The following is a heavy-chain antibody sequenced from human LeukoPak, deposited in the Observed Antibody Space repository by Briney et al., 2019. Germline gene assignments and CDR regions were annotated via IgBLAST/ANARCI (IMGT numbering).Heavy chain of an antibody. CDR2: INPSGGST. D-gene: IGHD3-3*01. Sequence: ASVKVSCKASGYTFTSYYMHWVRQAPGQGLEWMGIINPSGGSTSYAQKFQGRVTMTRDTSTSTVYMELSSLRSEDTAVYYCAREGTYYGPQGWFDPWGQGTLVTVSS. V-gene: IGHV1-46*01. J-gene: IGHJ5*02. CDR1: GYTFTSYY. CDR3: AREGTYYGPQGWFDP.